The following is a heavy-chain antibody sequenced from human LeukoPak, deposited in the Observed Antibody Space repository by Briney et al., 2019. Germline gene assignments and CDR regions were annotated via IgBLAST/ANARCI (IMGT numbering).Heavy chain of an antibody. J-gene: IGHJ4*02. Sequence: GGSLRLSCAASGFTFSSYGMHWVRQAPGKGLEWVSAISGSGGSTYYADSVKGRFTISRDNSKNTLYLQMNSLRAEDTAVYYCAKERSRYYDILTGYPKGGYWGQGTLVTVSS. D-gene: IGHD3-9*01. CDR1: GFTFSSYG. CDR3: AKERSRYYDILTGYPKGGY. V-gene: IGHV3-23*01. CDR2: ISGSGGST.